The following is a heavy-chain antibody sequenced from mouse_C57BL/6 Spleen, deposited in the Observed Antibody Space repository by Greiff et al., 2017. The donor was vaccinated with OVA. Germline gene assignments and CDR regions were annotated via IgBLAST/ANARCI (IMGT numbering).Heavy chain of an antibody. J-gene: IGHJ4*01. CDR1: GYTFTSYW. Sequence: VQLQQPGAELVKPGASVKLSCKASGYTFTSYWMHWVKQRPGQGLEWIGLIHPNSGSTNYNEKFKGKATLTEDKSSSTAYMQLSSLTSEDSAVYYCLFYFGNEYAMDYWGQVTSVTVSS. CDR3: LFYFGNEYAMDY. CDR2: IHPNSGST. D-gene: IGHD2-1*01. V-gene: IGHV1-64*01.